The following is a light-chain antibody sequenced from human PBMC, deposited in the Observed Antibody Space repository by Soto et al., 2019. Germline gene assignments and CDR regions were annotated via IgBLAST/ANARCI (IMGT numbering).Light chain of an antibody. Sequence: DLQLTQSPSSLSASVGDRVTITCRASRAISSYLAWYQQKPGKAPNLLIYGASTLQSGVPSRCSGSGSGTEFTLTISSLQPGDVATYFCQQLTSYPLTVGGGTKVEIK. CDR2: GAS. J-gene: IGKJ4*01. CDR3: QQLTSYPLT. V-gene: IGKV1-9*01. CDR1: RAISSY.